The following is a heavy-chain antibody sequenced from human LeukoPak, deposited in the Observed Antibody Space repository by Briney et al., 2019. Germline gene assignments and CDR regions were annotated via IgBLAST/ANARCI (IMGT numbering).Heavy chain of an antibody. V-gene: IGHV3-7*01. Sequence: PGRSLRLSCAASGFTFSSYWMSWVRQAPGKGLEWVANIKQDGSEKYYVDSVKGRFTISRDNAKNSLYLQMNSLRAEDTAAYYCASGLRNFDYWGQGTLVTVSS. CDR1: GFTFSSYW. J-gene: IGHJ4*02. D-gene: IGHD4-17*01. CDR3: ASGLRNFDY. CDR2: IKQDGSEK.